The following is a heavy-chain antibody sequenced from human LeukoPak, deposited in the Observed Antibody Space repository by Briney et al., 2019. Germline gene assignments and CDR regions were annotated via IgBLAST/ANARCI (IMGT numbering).Heavy chain of an antibody. CDR2: IWYDGSNK. D-gene: IGHD3-22*01. CDR1: GFTFSSYG. CDR3: ASNYYDSSGYSIDY. V-gene: IGHV3-33*01. Sequence: GRSLRLSCAASGFTFSSYGMHWVRQAPGKGLEWVAVIWYDGSNKYYADSVKGRFTISRDNSKNTLYLQMDSLRAEDTAVYYCASNYYDSSGYSIDYWGQGTLVTVSS. J-gene: IGHJ4*02.